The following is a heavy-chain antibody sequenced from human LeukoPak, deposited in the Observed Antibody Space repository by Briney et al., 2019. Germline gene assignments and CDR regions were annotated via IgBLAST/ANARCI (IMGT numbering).Heavy chain of an antibody. D-gene: IGHD5-24*01. Sequence: SETLSLTCTVSGGSVSSGSYYWSWIRQPPGKGLEWIGYIYYSGSTNYNPSLKSRVTISVDTSKNQFSLKLSSVTAADTAVYYCARDRGNGYNSPWTFDYWGQGTLVTVSS. CDR2: IYYSGST. J-gene: IGHJ4*02. V-gene: IGHV4-61*01. CDR3: ARDRGNGYNSPWTFDY. CDR1: GGSVSSGSYY.